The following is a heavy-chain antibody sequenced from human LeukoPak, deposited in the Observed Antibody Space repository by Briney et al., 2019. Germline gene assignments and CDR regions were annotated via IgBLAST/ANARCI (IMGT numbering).Heavy chain of an antibody. D-gene: IGHD5-18*01. Sequence: GGSLRLSCAASGFSFRSYGMHWVRQAPGKGLEWVAVISYDGRNIYDGRNIYYADSVKGRFTISRDNSKNTLYLQMNSLRSEDTAVYYCASSGYSYGSAAENMTIDDYWGQGTLVTVSS. CDR2: ISYDGRNI. V-gene: IGHV3-30*03. J-gene: IGHJ4*02. CDR3: ASSGYSYGSAAENMTIDDY. CDR1: GFSFRSYG.